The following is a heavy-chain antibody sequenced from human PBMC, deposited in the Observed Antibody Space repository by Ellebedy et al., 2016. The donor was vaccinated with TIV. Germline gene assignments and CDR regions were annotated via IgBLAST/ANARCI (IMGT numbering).Heavy chain of an antibody. J-gene: IGHJ4*02. V-gene: IGHV3-7*03. D-gene: IGHD6-19*01. Sequence: GGSLRLSXAASGFTFSSYWMNWVRQAPGKGLEWVANIKKDGSEIYYVDSVKGRFTISRDNAKNSLYLQMNSLRAEDTAVYYCAKDDEAGWGQGTLVTVSS. CDR3: AKDDEAG. CDR1: GFTFSSYW. CDR2: IKKDGSEI.